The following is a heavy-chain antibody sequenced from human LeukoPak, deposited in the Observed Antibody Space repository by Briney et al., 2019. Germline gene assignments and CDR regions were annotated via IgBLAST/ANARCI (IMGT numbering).Heavy chain of an antibody. Sequence: GGSLRLSCAASGFTFSSYSMSWVRQAPGKGLEWVSSISSSTNYIYYADSVKGRFTISRDNAKNSLYLQMNSLRAEDTAVYYCARAGITIFGVAANDYWGQGTLVTVSS. J-gene: IGHJ4*02. CDR1: GFTFSSYS. CDR3: ARAGITIFGVAANDY. D-gene: IGHD3-3*01. V-gene: IGHV3-21*01. CDR2: ISSSTNYI.